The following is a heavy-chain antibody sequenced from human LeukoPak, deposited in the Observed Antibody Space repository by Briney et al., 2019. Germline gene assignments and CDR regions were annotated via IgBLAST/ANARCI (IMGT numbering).Heavy chain of an antibody. CDR1: GFTFSSHA. J-gene: IGHJ4*02. D-gene: IGHD3-22*01. CDR3: AKGGTMNHYFDY. CDR2: ISGSGGST. V-gene: IGHV3-23*01. Sequence: PGGSLRLSCAASGFTFSSHAMSWVRQAPGKGLEWVSAISGSGGSTYYADSVKGRFTISRDNSKNTLYLQMNSLRAEDTAVYYCAKGGTMNHYFDYWGQGTLVTVSS.